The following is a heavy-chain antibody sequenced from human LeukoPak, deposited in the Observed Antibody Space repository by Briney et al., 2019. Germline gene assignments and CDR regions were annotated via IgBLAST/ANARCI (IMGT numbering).Heavy chain of an antibody. CDR3: ARDLYSSGWYLDARWSYFDY. CDR1: GGTFSSYA. Sequence: GASVKVSCKASGGTFSSYAISWVRQAPGQGLEWMGGIIPIFGTANYAQKFQGRVTITADESTSTAYMELSSLRSEDTAVYYCARDLYSSGWYLDARWSYFDYWGQGTLVTVSS. V-gene: IGHV1-69*13. CDR2: IIPIFGTA. D-gene: IGHD6-19*01. J-gene: IGHJ4*02.